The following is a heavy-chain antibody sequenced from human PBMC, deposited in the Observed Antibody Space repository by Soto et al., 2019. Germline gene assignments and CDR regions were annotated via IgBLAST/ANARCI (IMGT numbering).Heavy chain of an antibody. D-gene: IGHD6-13*01. J-gene: IGHJ5*02. CDR2: IIPIFGTA. V-gene: IGHV1-69*13. Sequence: GASVKVSCKASGGTFSSYAISWVRQAPGQGLEWMGGIIPIFGTANYAQKFQGRVTITADESTSTAYMELSSLRSEDTAVYYCARDPGGIAAAGWFAPWGQGTLVTVSS. CDR1: GGTFSSYA. CDR3: ARDPGGIAAAGWFAP.